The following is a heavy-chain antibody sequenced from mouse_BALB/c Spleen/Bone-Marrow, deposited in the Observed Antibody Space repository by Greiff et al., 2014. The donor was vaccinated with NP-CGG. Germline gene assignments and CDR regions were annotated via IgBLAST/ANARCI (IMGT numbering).Heavy chain of an antibody. CDR1: GYTFTSYV. V-gene: IGHV1-14*01. CDR2: INPYNDGT. J-gene: IGHJ1*01. D-gene: IGHD1-1*01. CDR3: ARGGYYGTSLYWYFDV. Sequence: VQLQQPGPELVKPGASVKMSCKASGYTFTSYVIHWVKQKPGQGLEWIGYINPYNDGTKYNEKFKGKATLTSDKSSSTVYMELSSLTSEDSAVYYCARGGYYGTSLYWYFDVWGAGTTVTVSS.